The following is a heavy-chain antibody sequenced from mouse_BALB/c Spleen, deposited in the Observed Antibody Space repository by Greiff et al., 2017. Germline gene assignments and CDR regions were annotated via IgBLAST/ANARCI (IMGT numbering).Heavy chain of an antibody. J-gene: IGHJ3*01. CDR1: GFTFSSYA. D-gene: IGHD3-2*01. CDR3: ARALRQLGLLPFAY. CDR2: ISSGGSYT. Sequence: EVQGVESGGGLVKPGGSLKLSCAASGFTFSSYAMSWVRQSPEKRLEWVAEISSGGSYTYYPDTVTGRFTISRDNAKNTLYLEMSSLRSEDTAMYYCARALRQLGLLPFAYWGQGTLVTVSA. V-gene: IGHV5-9-4*01.